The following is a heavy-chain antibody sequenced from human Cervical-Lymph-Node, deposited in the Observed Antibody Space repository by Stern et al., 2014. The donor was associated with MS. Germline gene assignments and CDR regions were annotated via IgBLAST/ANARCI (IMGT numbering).Heavy chain of an antibody. Sequence: QLQLQESGPGLVKPSQTLSLTCAISGDSVSGNSAAWNWIRQSPSRGLEWLGRTYYRSKWHNEYAVSVKSRITINPDTSKNQFSLQLNSVTPEDTAVYYCTRGVVATGGMDVWGQGTTVTVSS. V-gene: IGHV6-1*01. CDR3: TRGVVATGGMDV. CDR1: GDSVSGNSAA. CDR2: TYYRSKWHN. D-gene: IGHD2-2*01. J-gene: IGHJ6*02.